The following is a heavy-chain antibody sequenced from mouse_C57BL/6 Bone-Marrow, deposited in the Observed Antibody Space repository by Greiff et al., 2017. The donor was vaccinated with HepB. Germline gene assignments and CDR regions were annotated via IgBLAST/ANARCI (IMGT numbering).Heavy chain of an antibody. J-gene: IGHJ2*01. V-gene: IGHV1-82*01. CDR1: GYAFSSSW. CDR3: ARSPVVALDY. D-gene: IGHD1-1*01. CDR2: IYPGDGDT. Sequence: QVQLKQSGPELVKPGASVKISCKASGYAFSSSWMNWVKQRPGKGLEWIGRIYPGDGDTNYNGKFKGKATLTADKSSSTAYMQLSSLTSEDSAVYFCARSPVVALDYWGQGTTLTVSS.